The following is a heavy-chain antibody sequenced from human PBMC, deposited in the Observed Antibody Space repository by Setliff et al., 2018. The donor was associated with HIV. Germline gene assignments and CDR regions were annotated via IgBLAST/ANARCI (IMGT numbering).Heavy chain of an antibody. Sequence: SETLSLTCTVSGGSISSGTYFWSWIRQPAGKGLEWIGRIHTSGNANYNPSLNSRVTISVDTSKNHFSLKLSSVTAADTAVYYCARSLLPSITVAGTIGYWGQGSQVTVSS. D-gene: IGHD6-19*01. CDR2: IHTSGNA. J-gene: IGHJ4*02. V-gene: IGHV4-61*02. CDR1: GGSISSGTYF. CDR3: ARSLLPSITVAGTIGY.